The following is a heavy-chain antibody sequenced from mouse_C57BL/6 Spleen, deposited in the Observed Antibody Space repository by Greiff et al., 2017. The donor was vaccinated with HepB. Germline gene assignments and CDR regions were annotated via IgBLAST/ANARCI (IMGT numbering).Heavy chain of an antibody. CDR1: GFTFSSYA. CDR3: ARGGYPVVYFDV. D-gene: IGHD1-1*01. Sequence: EVKLMESGGGLVKPGGSLKLSCAASGFTFSSYAMSWVRQTPEKRLEWVATISDGGSYTYYPDNVKGRFTISRDNAKNNLYLQMSHLKSEDTAMYYCARGGYPVVYFDVWGTGTTVTVSS. CDR2: ISDGGSYT. J-gene: IGHJ1*03. V-gene: IGHV5-4*03.